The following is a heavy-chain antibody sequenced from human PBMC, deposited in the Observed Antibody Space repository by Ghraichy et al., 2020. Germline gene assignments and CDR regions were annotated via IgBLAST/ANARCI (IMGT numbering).Heavy chain of an antibody. D-gene: IGHD3-9*01. V-gene: IGHV3-21*06. CDR2: ISSSSSFI. Sequence: GGSLRLSCAASGFTFTTYTMNWVRQAPGKGLEWVSSISSSSSFIYYADSVKGRFTISRDNAKNSLYLQMNSLRAEDTAVYYCARDSTRTYTNSYDILTGYYASPALDIWGQGTMVTVSS. CDR1: GFTFTTYT. CDR3: ARDSTRTYTNSYDILTGYYASPALDI. J-gene: IGHJ3*02.